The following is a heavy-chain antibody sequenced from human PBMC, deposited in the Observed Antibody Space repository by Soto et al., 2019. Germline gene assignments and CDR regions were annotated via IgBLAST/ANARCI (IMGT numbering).Heavy chain of an antibody. CDR2: MYPVGGT. Sequence: QVQLQESGPGLVKPSGTLSLTCAVSGDSIRSNNWWSWVRQAPGKGLEWIGEMYPVGGTNYNPSLKSRVTISEDKSKNQFTLKLNSVTAADTALSYCARAGTKVTMVGRLDYWGQGILVTVSS. CDR3: ARAGTKVTMVGRLDY. D-gene: IGHD4-17*01. J-gene: IGHJ4*02. V-gene: IGHV4-4*02. CDR1: GDSIRSNNW.